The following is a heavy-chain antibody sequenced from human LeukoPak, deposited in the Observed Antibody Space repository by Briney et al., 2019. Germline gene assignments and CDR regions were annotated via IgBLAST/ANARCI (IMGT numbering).Heavy chain of an antibody. V-gene: IGHV3-7*01. J-gene: IGHJ1*01. CDR3: ARAFWSGYYKAEYFQH. CDR2: IKQDGSGK. D-gene: IGHD3-3*01. Sequence: PGGSLRLSCAASGFTVSSNYMSWVRQAPGKGLEWVANIKQDGSGKDYVDSVKGRFTISRDNAKNSLYLQMDSLSAEDTAVYFCARAFWSGYYKAEYFQHWGQGTLVTVSS. CDR1: GFTVSSNY.